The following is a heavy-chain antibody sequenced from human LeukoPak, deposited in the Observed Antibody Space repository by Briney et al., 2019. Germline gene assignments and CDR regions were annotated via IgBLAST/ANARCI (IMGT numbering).Heavy chain of an antibody. Sequence: ASVKVSCKASGYTFTGYYMHWVRQAPGQGLEWMGWISAYNGNTNYAQKLQGRVTMTTDTSTSTAYMELRSLRSDDTAVYYCARAAGGWGGNSYYFDYWGQGTLVTVSS. CDR3: ARAAGGWGGNSYYFDY. CDR1: GYTFTGYY. V-gene: IGHV1-18*04. J-gene: IGHJ4*02. CDR2: ISAYNGNT. D-gene: IGHD6-19*01.